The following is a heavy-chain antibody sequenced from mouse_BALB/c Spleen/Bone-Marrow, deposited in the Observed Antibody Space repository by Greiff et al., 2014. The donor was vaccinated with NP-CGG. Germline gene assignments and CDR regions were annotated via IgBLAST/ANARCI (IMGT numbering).Heavy chain of an antibody. CDR1: GYTFTSYW. CDR2: IYPGSDST. D-gene: IGHD2-4*01. CDR3: ARRDDYDDYYFAY. J-gene: IGHJ2*01. Sequence: QVTLKESGAELVKPGTSVKMSCKASGYTFTSYWMHWVKQRPGQGLEWIGDIYPGSDSTNYNEKFKSKATLTVDTSSSTAYMQLSSLTSEDSAVYYCARRDDYDDYYFAYWGQGTTLTVSS. V-gene: IGHV1-55*01.